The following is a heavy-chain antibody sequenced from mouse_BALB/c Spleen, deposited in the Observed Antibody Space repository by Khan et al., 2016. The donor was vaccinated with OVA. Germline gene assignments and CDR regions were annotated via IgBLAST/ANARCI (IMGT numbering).Heavy chain of an antibody. Sequence: VQLQESGPGLVAPSQSLSITCTVSGFSLSRYNIHWVRQPPGKGLGWLGMIWGGGDTDYNSTLKSRLSISKDNSKSQVFLKMNSLQTDDTAMYYGARSYYRYDGYYAMDYWGQGTSVTVSS. CDR2: IWGGGDT. D-gene: IGHD2-14*01. J-gene: IGHJ4*01. CDR3: ARSYYRYDGYYAMDY. CDR1: GFSLSRYN. V-gene: IGHV2-6-4*01.